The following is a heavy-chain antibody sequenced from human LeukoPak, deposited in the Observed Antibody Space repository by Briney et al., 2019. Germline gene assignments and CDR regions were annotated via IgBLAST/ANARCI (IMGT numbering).Heavy chain of an antibody. CDR1: GFTVSSNY. V-gene: IGHV3-53*01. J-gene: IGHJ3*02. CDR3: ASTWLDAFDI. Sequence: QPGGSLRLSCVASGFTVSSNYMSWVRQAPGKGLEWVSVIYSGGSTYYADSVEGRFTISRDNSKNTLHLQMNSLRAEDTAVYYCASTWLDAFDIWGQGTMVTVSS. CDR2: IYSGGST. D-gene: IGHD5-12*01.